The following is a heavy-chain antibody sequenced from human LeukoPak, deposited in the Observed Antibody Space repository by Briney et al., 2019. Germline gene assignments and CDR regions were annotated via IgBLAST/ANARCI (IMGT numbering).Heavy chain of an antibody. V-gene: IGHV4-39*01. CDR2: ISSSGTA. Sequence: SETLSLTCTVSGGSIISSSYYWGWIRQPPGKGLEWIGTISSSGTAFYNPSLKSRVTISVDTSKNQFSLKLNSVTAADTTVFYWARGNSYHFDYWGQGTLVTVSS. D-gene: IGHD4-23*01. J-gene: IGHJ4*02. CDR1: GGSIISSSYY. CDR3: ARGNSYHFDY.